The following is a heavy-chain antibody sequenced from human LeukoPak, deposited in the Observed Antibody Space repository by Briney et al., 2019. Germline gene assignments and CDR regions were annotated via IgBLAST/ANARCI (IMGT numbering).Heavy chain of an antibody. CDR2: ISSSGSTI. V-gene: IGHV3-11*01. CDR3: ARESVPRVLWFGESRGLRWFDP. D-gene: IGHD3-10*01. CDR1: GFTFSDYY. J-gene: IGHJ5*02. Sequence: GGSLRLSCAASGFTFSDYYMSWIRQAPGKGLEWVSYISSSGSTIYYADSVKGRFTISRDNAKNSLYLQMNSLRAEDTAVYYCARESVPRVLWFGESRGLRWFDPWGQGTLVTVSS.